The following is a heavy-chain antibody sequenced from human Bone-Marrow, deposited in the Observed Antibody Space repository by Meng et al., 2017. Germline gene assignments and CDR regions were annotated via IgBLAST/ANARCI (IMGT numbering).Heavy chain of an antibody. Sequence: ASVKVSCKPSGYNFPDYYIHWVRRAPGQGLEWMGRIDPKSGDTHYAQKFQARVTMTGDTSSSTAFMELSGLRSDDTAMYYCARDEDISAAGKLFGDYWGQGTLVTVS. CDR3: ARDEDISAAGKLFGDY. J-gene: IGHJ4*02. D-gene: IGHD6-25*01. V-gene: IGHV1-2*06. CDR1: GYNFPDYY. CDR2: IDPKSGDT.